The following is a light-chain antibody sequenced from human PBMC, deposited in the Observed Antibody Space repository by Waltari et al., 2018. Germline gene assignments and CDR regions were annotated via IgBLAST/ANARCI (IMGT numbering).Light chain of an antibody. Sequence: QSALTQPASVSGSPGQSITISCTGTSSDIGGYNYVSWYQQHPGKAPKVTIYDVIKRHAVVSTLFAGSNSGNTAALTISGLQARDEAHDYCTSYESCVTLVFCGGTTVTV. J-gene: IGLJ3*02. CDR3: TSYESCVTLV. V-gene: IGLV2-14*03. CDR1: SSDIGGYNY. CDR2: DVI.